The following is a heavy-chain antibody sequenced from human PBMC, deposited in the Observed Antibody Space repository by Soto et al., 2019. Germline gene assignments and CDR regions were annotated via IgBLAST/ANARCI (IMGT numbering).Heavy chain of an antibody. CDR1: GGSISSGGYS. J-gene: IGHJ6*02. CDR2: IYYSGST. CDR3: ARDKTREVSYYDFWSGPWNYYYGMDV. D-gene: IGHD3-3*01. V-gene: IGHV4-61*08. Sequence: PSETLSLTCAVSGGSISSGGYSWSWIRQPPGKGLEWIGYIYYSGSTNYNPSLKSRVTISVDTSKNQFSLKLSSVTAADTAVYYCARDKTREVSYYDFWSGPWNYYYGMDVWGQGTTVTVSS.